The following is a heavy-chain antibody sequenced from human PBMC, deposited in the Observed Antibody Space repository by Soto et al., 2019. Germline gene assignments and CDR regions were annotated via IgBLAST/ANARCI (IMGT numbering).Heavy chain of an antibody. Sequence: GSLRLSCAASVFTFIYYAMTWVRQAPGKGLEWVSAISGSDGITYYADPVKGRFTISRDNSKNKLYLQMNSLRADDTAVYYCAKATSRGSSGLPGSWGQGTLVTVSS. V-gene: IGHV3-23*01. D-gene: IGHD3-22*01. CDR1: VFTFIYYA. CDR3: AKATSRGSSGLPGS. J-gene: IGHJ5*02. CDR2: ISGSDGIT.